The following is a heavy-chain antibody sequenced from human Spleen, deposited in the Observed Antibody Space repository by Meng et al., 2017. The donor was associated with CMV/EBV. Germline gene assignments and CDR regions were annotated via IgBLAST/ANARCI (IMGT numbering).Heavy chain of an antibody. D-gene: IGHD2-2*01. J-gene: IGHJ4*02. V-gene: IGHV3-11*04. Sequence: GGSLKISCAASGFTFSDYYMSWLRQAPGKGLEWLSFISGSGSAIYYADSVKGRFTISRDNAKSSLYLQMNSLRAEDTAVYFCARDIGFTSQFYFDCWGQGTLVTVSS. CDR2: ISGSGSAI. CDR3: ARDIGFTSQFYFDC. CDR1: GFTFSDYY.